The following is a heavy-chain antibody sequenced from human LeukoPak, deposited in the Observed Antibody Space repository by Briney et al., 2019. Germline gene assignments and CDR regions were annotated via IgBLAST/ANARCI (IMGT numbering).Heavy chain of an antibody. J-gene: IGHJ4*02. CDR1: GNYW. Sequence: GGSLRLSCAASGNYWMHWVRQAQGKGLVWVSHINSDGSWTSYADSVKGRFTISKDNAKNTVYLQMNNLRAEDTAVYYCVSFYETYWGRGTLVTVSS. CDR2: INSDGSWT. D-gene: IGHD2-2*01. CDR3: VSFYETY. V-gene: IGHV3-74*01.